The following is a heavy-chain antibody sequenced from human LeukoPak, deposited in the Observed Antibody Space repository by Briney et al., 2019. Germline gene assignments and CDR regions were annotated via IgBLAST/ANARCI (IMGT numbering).Heavy chain of an antibody. CDR1: GFTFSSYA. J-gene: IGHJ6*02. Sequence: GASLRLSCAASGFTFSSYAMSWVRQAPGKGLEWVSAISGSGGSTYYADSVKGRFTISRDNSKDTLYLQMNSLRAEDTAVYYCAKDNSNYLSYYYGMDVWGQGTTVTVSS. CDR3: AKDNSNYLSYYYGMDV. CDR2: ISGSGGST. V-gene: IGHV3-23*01. D-gene: IGHD4-11*01.